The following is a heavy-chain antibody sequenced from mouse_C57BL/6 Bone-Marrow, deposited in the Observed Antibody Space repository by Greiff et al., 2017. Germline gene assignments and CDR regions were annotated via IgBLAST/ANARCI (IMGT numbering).Heavy chain of an antibody. CDR3: ARTLGSSPWYFDV. D-gene: IGHD1-1*01. V-gene: IGHV1-54*01. CDR1: GYAFTNYL. CDR2: INPGSGGT. Sequence: QVQLQQSGAELVRPGTSVKVSCKASGYAFTNYLLEWVKQRPGQGLEWIGVINPGSGGTNYNEKFKGKATLTADKSSSTAYMQLSSLTSEDSAVYFCARTLGSSPWYFDVWGTGTTVTVSS. J-gene: IGHJ1*03.